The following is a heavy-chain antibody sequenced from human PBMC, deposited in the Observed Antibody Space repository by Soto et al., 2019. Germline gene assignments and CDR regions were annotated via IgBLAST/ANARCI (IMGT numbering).Heavy chain of an antibody. Sequence: PSETLSLTCTVSGGSISSYYWSWIRQSAGQGLGWIGRFYTSGTTHYNPSLKSRVSMSADTSKNQPSLTLTSVTAADTGVYYCARAGNEYGVDVWGQGTTVTVSS. CDR3: ARAGNEYGVDV. CDR1: GGSISSYY. CDR2: FYTSGTT. J-gene: IGHJ6*02. V-gene: IGHV4-4*07. D-gene: IGHD3-10*01.